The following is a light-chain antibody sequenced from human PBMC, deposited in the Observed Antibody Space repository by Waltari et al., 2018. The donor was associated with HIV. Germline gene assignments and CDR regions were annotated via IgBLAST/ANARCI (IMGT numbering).Light chain of an antibody. V-gene: IGLV1-40*01. CDR1: SSNIGAAYD. J-gene: IGLJ2*01. CDR3: QSYDRSLSASVV. CDR2: GTK. Sequence: QSVLTQPPSVSGAPGQRVTISCTGGSSNIGAAYDVHWYQQIPGTAPKLLLSGTKNRPSGVPDRFSASKSGTSASLAITGLQAEDEADYFCQSYDRSLSASVVFGGGTKLTVL.